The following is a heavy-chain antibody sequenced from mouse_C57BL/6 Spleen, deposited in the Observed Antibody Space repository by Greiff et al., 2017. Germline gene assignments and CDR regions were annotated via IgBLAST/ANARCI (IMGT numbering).Heavy chain of an antibody. J-gene: IGHJ3*01. V-gene: IGHV1-54*01. Sequence: QVQLQQPGAELVKPGASMKLSCKASGYAFTNYLIEWVKQRPGQGLEWIGVINPGSGGTNYNEKFKGKATLTADKSSSTAYMQLSSLTSEDSAVYFCARSAYYYGSSFSWFAYWGQGTLVTVSA. CDR3: ARSAYYYGSSFSWFAY. CDR2: INPGSGGT. CDR1: GYAFTNYL. D-gene: IGHD1-1*01.